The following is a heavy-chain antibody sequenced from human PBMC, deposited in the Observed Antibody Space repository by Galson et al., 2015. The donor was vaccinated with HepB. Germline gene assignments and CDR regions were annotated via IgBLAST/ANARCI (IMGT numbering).Heavy chain of an antibody. J-gene: IGHJ6*02. V-gene: IGHV1-2*04. CDR1: GYTFTGYY. CDR3: ARDAILSYVDYGMDV. Sequence: SVKVSCKASGYTFTGYYMHWVRQAPGQGLEWMGWINPNSGGTNYAQKFQGWVTMTRDTSISTAYMELSRLRSDDTAVYYCARDAILSYVDYGMDVWGQGTTVTVSS. CDR2: INPNSGGT. D-gene: IGHD1-26*01.